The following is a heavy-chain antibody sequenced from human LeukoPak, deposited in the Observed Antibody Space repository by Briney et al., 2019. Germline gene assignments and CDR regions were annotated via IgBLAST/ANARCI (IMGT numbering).Heavy chain of an antibody. CDR3: ARDPSNTSGWYAYFDF. Sequence: XXXMGXISAYNGDTKYAQKLQGRVTMTTDTSTSTAYMELRSLGSDDTAVYYCARDPSNTSGWYAYFDFWGRGTLVTVSS. V-gene: IGHV1-18*01. CDR2: ISAYNGDT. J-gene: IGHJ2*01. D-gene: IGHD6-19*01.